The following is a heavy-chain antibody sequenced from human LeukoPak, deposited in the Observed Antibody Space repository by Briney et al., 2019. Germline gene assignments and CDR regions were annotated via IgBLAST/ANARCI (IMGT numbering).Heavy chain of an antibody. D-gene: IGHD2/OR15-2a*01. CDR2: ISYDGSNK. J-gene: IGHJ4*02. V-gene: IGHV3-30*18. CDR3: PKDKSTASYYFDY. Sequence: GSLRLSCAASGFTFSSYGMHWVRQAPGKGLEWVAVISYDGSNKYYADSVKGRFTISRDNSKHTLYLQMNSLRAEDTAVYYCPKDKSTASYYFDYWGQGTLVTVSS. CDR1: GFTFSSYG.